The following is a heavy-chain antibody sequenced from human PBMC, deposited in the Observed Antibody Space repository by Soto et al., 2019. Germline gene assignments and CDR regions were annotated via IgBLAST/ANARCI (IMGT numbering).Heavy chain of an antibody. D-gene: IGHD6-13*01. V-gene: IGHV3-30*18. J-gene: IGHJ4*02. CDR3: AKDSHWESSSWYADY. Sequence: QVQLVESGGGVVQPGRSLRLSCAASGFTFSSYGMHWVRQAPGKGLEWVAVISYDGSNKYYADSVKGRFTISRDNSKNTLYLQMNSLRAEDTAVYYCAKDSHWESSSWYADYWCQGTLVTVSS. CDR2: ISYDGSNK. CDR1: GFTFSSYG.